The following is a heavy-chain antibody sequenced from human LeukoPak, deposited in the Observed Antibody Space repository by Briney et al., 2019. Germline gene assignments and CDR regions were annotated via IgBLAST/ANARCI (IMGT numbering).Heavy chain of an antibody. V-gene: IGHV3-11*01. CDR2: ISSSGSTT. CDR3: ARVRGGNSDSDYFDY. Sequence: GGSLRLSCAASGFTFSDYYMSWIRQAPGKGLEWVSYISSSGSTTYYADSVKGRVTVSRDEAKNSLYLQMNSLRAEDTAVYYCARVRGGNSDSDYFDYWGQGTLVTVSS. D-gene: IGHD4-23*01. J-gene: IGHJ4*02. CDR1: GFTFSDYY.